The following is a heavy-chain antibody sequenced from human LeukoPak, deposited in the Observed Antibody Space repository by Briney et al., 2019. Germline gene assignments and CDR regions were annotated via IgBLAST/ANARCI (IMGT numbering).Heavy chain of an antibody. CDR3: ARAPVTVKDSFDI. Sequence: SETLSLTCTVSGGSISSGSYYWSWIRQPAGKGLEWIGRIFTSGSTNYNASLKSRVTMSVDTSKNQFSLKLRSMTAADTAVYYCARAPVTVKDSFDIWGQGTMVTVSS. V-gene: IGHV4-61*02. CDR2: IFTSGST. CDR1: GGSISSGSYY. J-gene: IGHJ3*02. D-gene: IGHD4-11*01.